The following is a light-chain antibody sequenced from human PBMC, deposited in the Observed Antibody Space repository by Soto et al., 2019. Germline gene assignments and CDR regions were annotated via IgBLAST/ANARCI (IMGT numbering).Light chain of an antibody. Sequence: DIQMTQSPSTLSASVGDRVTITCRASQSISSWLAWYQQKPGKAPKLLIYDASSLESGVPSRFSGSGSGTEFTLTINSLQPDDFATYYCQQYNSYSPVLTFGGGTKVEIK. CDR2: DAS. J-gene: IGKJ4*01. CDR3: QQYNSYSPVLT. CDR1: QSISSW. V-gene: IGKV1-5*01.